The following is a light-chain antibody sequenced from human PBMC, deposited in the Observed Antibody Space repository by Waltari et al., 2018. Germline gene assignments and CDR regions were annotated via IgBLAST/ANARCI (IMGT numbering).Light chain of an antibody. J-gene: IGLJ2*01. CDR3: AAWDDSLSGVV. CDR1: SSNIGSNY. CDR2: RNK. V-gene: IGLV1-47*01. Sequence: QSVLTQPPSASGTPGPRVPTSCSGSSSNIGSNYVYWYQQPPGTAPKLLIYRNKQRPSGVPDRFSGSKSGTSASLAISGLRSEDEADYYCAAWDDSLSGVVFGGGTKLTVL.